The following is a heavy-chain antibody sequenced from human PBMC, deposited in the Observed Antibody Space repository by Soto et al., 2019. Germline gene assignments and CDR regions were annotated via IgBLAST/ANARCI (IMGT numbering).Heavy chain of an antibody. J-gene: IGHJ6*02. Sequence: QVQLQESGPGLVKASETLSLTCTVSGGSVSSGSYYWMWIRQPPGKGLEWIGYISYTGSTSYNPSLKSRVTISADTSKNQFSLKLSSVIAADTAVYYCARAYYYGSGRGRSMGVWGQGTTVTVSS. CDR2: ISYTGST. CDR3: ARAYYYGSGRGRSMGV. CDR1: GGSVSSGSYY. D-gene: IGHD3-10*01. V-gene: IGHV4-61*01.